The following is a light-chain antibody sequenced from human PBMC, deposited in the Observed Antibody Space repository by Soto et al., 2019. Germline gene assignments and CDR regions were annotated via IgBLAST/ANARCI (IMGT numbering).Light chain of an antibody. CDR3: QQRSNWPPRFT. CDR2: DAS. V-gene: IGKV3-11*01. CDR1: QSVSSY. J-gene: IGKJ3*01. Sequence: EIVLTQSPATLSLSPGERATLSCRASQSVSSYLAWYPQKTGQAPRLIIYDASNRATATPATFSGSGSGTDFTLSISSLEPEDFAVYYCQQRSNWPPRFTFGPGTKVDIK.